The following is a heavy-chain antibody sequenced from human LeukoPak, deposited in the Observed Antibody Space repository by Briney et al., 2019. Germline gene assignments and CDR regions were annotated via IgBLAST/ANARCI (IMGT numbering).Heavy chain of an antibody. Sequence: SETLSLTCTVSGGSISSSSNYWGWIRQPPGKGLEWIGSISYSGSSYDNPSLRSRVTISVDTSKNQFSLNLSSVTAADTAAYYCARVAAPAGSYYFDYWGQGTLVTVSS. D-gene: IGHD6-13*01. CDR1: GGSISSSSNY. CDR2: ISYSGSS. CDR3: ARVAAPAGSYYFDY. J-gene: IGHJ4*02. V-gene: IGHV4-39*07.